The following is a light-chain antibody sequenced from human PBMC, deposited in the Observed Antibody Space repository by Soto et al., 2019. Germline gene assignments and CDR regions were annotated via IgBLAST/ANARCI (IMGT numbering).Light chain of an antibody. Sequence: EIVMTQSPATLSVSPGERATLSCRASQSVSSNLAWYQQKPGQAPRLLIYGASTRDTGIPARFSGSGSGTEFTLTISSLQSEDFAFYYCQQYNNWPRTFGQGTKVEIK. CDR2: GAS. J-gene: IGKJ1*01. CDR1: QSVSSN. CDR3: QQYNNWPRT. V-gene: IGKV3-15*01.